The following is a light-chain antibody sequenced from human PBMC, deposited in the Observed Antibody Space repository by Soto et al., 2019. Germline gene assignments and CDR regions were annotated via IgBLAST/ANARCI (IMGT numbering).Light chain of an antibody. CDR2: DAS. J-gene: IGKJ1*01. Sequence: DIQMTQSPSTLSASVGDRVTITCRASQSISIWLAWYQQKPGRAPKLLIFDASSLESGAPSRFSGSGSGTEFTLTISSLQPDDFATYYCLQYNTYSQTFGQGTRWIS. CDR1: QSISIW. V-gene: IGKV1-5*01. CDR3: LQYNTYSQT.